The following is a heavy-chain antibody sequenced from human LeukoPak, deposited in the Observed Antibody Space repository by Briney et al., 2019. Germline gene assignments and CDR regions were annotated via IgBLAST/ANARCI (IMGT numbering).Heavy chain of an antibody. J-gene: IGHJ3*02. CDR3: TTDAGIAAASYAFDI. CDR1: GFTFSNAW. CDR2: IKSKTDGGTT. V-gene: IGHV3-15*01. D-gene: IGHD6-13*01. Sequence: PGGSLRLSCAASGFTFSNAWMSWVRQAPGKGLEWVGRIKSKTDGGTTDYAAPVKGRFTISRDDSKNTLYLQMNSLKTEDTAVYYCTTDAGIAAASYAFDIWGQGTMVTVSS.